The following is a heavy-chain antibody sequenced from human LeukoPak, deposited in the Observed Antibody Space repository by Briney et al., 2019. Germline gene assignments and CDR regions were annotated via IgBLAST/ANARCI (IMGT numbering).Heavy chain of an antibody. J-gene: IGHJ3*02. Sequence: ASVKVSCKASGYTFTGYYMHWVRQAPGQGLEWMGWINPNSGGTNYAQKFQGRVTMTRDTSIGTAYMELSRLRSDDTAVYYCARAAITMIVEAVAFDIWGQGTMVTVSS. CDR3: ARAAITMIVEAVAFDI. V-gene: IGHV1-2*02. CDR2: INPNSGGT. D-gene: IGHD3-22*01. CDR1: GYTFTGYY.